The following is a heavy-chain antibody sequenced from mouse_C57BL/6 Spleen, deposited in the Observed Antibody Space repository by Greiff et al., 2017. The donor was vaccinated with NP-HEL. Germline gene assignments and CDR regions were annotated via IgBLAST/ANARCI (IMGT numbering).Heavy chain of an antibody. J-gene: IGHJ2*01. CDR3: ARGAYYEYDGGGFDY. Sequence: DVQLVESGGGLVKPGGSLKLSCAASGFTFSDYGMHWVRQAPEKGLEWVAYISSGSSTIYYADTVKGRFTISRDNAKNTLFLQMTSLRSEDTAMYYCARGAYYEYDGGGFDYWGQGTTLTVSS. D-gene: IGHD2-4*01. CDR1: GFTFSDYG. V-gene: IGHV5-17*01. CDR2: ISSGSSTI.